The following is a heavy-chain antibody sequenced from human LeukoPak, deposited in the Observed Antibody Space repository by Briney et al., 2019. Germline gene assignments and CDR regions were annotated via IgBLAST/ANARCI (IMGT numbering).Heavy chain of an antibody. CDR3: TKGGELMNY. J-gene: IGHJ4*02. CDR2: IYTSGST. V-gene: IGHV4-61*02. CDR1: GGSISSGSYY. D-gene: IGHD1-26*01. Sequence: SETLSLTCIVSGGSISSGSYYWSWIRQPAGKGLEWIGRIYTSGSTNYNPSLKSRVTISIDASKNQFSLRLSSVTAADTAVYYCTKGGELMNYWGQGTLVTVSS.